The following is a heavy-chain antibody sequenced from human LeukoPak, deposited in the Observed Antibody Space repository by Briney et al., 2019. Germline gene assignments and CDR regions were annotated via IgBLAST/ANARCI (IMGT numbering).Heavy chain of an antibody. Sequence: GGSLRLSCAASGFTFNNYWMSWVRQAPGKGLEWVANIKQDGSEKYYVDSVKSRFTVSRDNAKNSLFLQMNSLRAEDTAVYYCAKARGADYGDYVIFDYWGQGTLVTVSS. D-gene: IGHD4-17*01. CDR1: GFTFNNYW. J-gene: IGHJ4*02. CDR3: AKARGADYGDYVIFDY. CDR2: IKQDGSEK. V-gene: IGHV3-7*03.